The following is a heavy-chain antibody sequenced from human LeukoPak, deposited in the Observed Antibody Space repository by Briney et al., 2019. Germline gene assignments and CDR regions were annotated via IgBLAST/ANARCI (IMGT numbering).Heavy chain of an antibody. CDR2: IYYSGST. V-gene: IGHV4-31*03. D-gene: IGHD3-22*01. Sequence: SETLSLTCTVSGGSISSGGYYWSWIRQHPGKGLEWIGYIYYSGSTYYNPSLKSRVTISVDTSKNQLSLKLSSVTAADTAVYYCARDADSSGYHFDYWGQGTLVTVSS. CDR1: GGSISSGGYY. CDR3: ARDADSSGYHFDY. J-gene: IGHJ4*02.